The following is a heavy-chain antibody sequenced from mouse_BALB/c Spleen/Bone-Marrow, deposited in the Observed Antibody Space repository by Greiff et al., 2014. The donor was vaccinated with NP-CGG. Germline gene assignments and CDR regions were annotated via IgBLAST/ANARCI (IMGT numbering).Heavy chain of an antibody. J-gene: IGHJ4*01. CDR2: FDPYNGGT. V-gene: IGHV1S135*01. CDR1: GYAFTNYN. Sequence: LQESGPGLVKPGASVKVSCKASGYAFTNYNMYWVKQSHGKSLEWIGYFDPYNGGTSYNQKFKGKATLTVDKSSSTAYMHLNSLTSEDSAVYYCARSFAMDYWGQGTSVTVSS. CDR3: ARSFAMDY.